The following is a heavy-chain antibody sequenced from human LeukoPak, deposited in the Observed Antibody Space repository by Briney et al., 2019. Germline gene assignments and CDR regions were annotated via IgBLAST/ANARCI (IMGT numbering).Heavy chain of an antibody. CDR2: ISYDGSNE. Sequence: QPGRSLRLSCAASGFTFSSSGMHWVRQAPGKELEWVAVISYDGSNEYYTDSVKGRFTISRDNSKNTLYLQMNSLRAEDTAMYYCAKNRYSSGWSHFDDWGQGTLVTVSS. J-gene: IGHJ4*02. CDR3: AKNRYSSGWSHFDD. V-gene: IGHV3-30*18. D-gene: IGHD6-19*01. CDR1: GFTFSSSG.